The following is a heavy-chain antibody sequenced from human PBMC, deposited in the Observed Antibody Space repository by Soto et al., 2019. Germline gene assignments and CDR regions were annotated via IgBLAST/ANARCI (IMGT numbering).Heavy chain of an antibody. D-gene: IGHD3-3*01. Sequence: GGSLRLSCAASGFTFRDYAMNWVRQVPGKGLEWVADISGNGNEARYADSVKGRFTISRDNGKNSLFLQMNSLREEDTAVYYCARDRGVGTPDSFDIWGQGTMVTVSS. V-gene: IGHV3-23*01. CDR2: ISGNGNEA. CDR1: GFTFRDYA. CDR3: ARDRGVGTPDSFDI. J-gene: IGHJ3*02.